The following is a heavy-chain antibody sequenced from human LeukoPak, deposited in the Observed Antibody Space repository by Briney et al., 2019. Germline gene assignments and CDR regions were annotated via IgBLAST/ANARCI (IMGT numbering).Heavy chain of an antibody. V-gene: IGHV4-34*12. D-gene: IGHD2-2*01. CDR3: ARVRSIVVVPANTRFDY. Sequence: SETLSLTCAVYGGSFSGYYWSWIRQPPGKGLEWLGEIIHSGSTNYNPSLKSRVTISVDTSKNQFSLKLSSVTAADTAVYYCARVRSIVVVPANTRFDYWDQGTLVTVSS. CDR2: IIHSGST. J-gene: IGHJ4*02. CDR1: GGSFSGYY.